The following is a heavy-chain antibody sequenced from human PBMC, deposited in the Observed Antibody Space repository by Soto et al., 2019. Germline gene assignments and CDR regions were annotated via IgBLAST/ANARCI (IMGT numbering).Heavy chain of an antibody. Sequence: EVQLLESGGGLVQPGGSLRLSCAASGFTFSSYAMSWVRQAPGKGLEWVSALSGSGASTYYADSVKGRFTISRDTSKDTLYLQMNSLRAEDTAVYYCAKDLFPITMIRGVSGVFDPWGQGTLVTVSS. D-gene: IGHD3-10*01. J-gene: IGHJ5*02. CDR2: LSGSGAST. CDR3: AKDLFPITMIRGVSGVFDP. V-gene: IGHV3-23*01. CDR1: GFTFSSYA.